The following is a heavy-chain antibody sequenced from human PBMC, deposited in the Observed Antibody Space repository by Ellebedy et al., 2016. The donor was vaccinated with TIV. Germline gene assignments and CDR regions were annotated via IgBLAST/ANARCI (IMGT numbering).Heavy chain of an antibody. CDR2: VYYSGTT. CDR3: ARAIIAPRPYYFDS. CDR1: GDSISSYY. D-gene: IGHD6-6*01. Sequence: SETLSLXCNVSGDSISSYYWSWIRQPPGKGLEWLGYVYYSGTTKYNSSLKGRVTISVDTSKNQFSLTLRSVTTADTAVYYCARAIIAPRPYYFDSWGQGALVTVSS. J-gene: IGHJ4*02. V-gene: IGHV4-59*01.